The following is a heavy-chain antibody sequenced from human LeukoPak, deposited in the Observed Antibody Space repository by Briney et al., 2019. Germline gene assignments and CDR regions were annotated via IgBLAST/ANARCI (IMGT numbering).Heavy chain of an antibody. Sequence: GGSLRLSCAVSGFRVTNDYMNWVRQAPGKGLEWVSIIYAGGSTYYADSVKGRFTISKDSSNNTLFLQMSNLRADDSGLYYCATDIRSSPLGFWGHGTLVTVSS. J-gene: IGHJ4*01. CDR1: GFRVTNDY. CDR3: ATDIRSSPLGF. V-gene: IGHV3-66*01. D-gene: IGHD3-9*01. CDR2: IYAGGST.